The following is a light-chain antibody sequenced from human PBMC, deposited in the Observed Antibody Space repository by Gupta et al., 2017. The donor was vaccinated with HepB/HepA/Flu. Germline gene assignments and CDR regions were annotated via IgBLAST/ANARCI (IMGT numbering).Light chain of an antibody. V-gene: IGLV2-14*03. J-gene: IGLJ3*02. Sequence: QSALTQPAPVSGSPGQSITILCTGTSRDVGGYNFVSWYQQYPGKVPKLIICDVGNRPSGVSNRFSGSKSGNTASLTISGLQAEDEADYYCNSYTSSSTVVFGGGTKLTVL. CDR2: DVG. CDR1: SRDVGGYNF. CDR3: NSYTSSSTVV.